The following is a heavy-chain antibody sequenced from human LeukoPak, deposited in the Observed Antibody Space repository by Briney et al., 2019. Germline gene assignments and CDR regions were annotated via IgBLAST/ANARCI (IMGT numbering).Heavy chain of an antibody. J-gene: IGHJ4*02. D-gene: IGHD4-17*01. V-gene: IGHV1-24*01. CDR1: GYTLTELS. CDR2: FDPEDGET. Sequence: ASVKVSCKASGYTLTELSMHWVRQAPGKGLEWMGGFDPEDGETIYAQKFQGRVTMTEDTSTDTAYMELSSLRSEDTAVYYCATGLWLSVTRDYWGQGTLVTVSS. CDR3: ATGLWLSVTRDY.